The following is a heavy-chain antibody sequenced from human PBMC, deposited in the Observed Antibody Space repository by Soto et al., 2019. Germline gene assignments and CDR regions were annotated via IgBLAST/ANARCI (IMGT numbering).Heavy chain of an antibody. D-gene: IGHD2-15*01. V-gene: IGHV1-18*01. CDR2: ISAYNGNT. CDR3: ARVVVVVVAAIETVSRIDY. Sequence: EASVKVSCKASGGTFSSYAISWVRQAPGQGLEWMGWISAYNGNTNYAQKLQGRVTMTTDTSTSTAYMELRSLRSDDTAVYYCARVVVVVVAAIETVSRIDYWGQGTLVTVSS. J-gene: IGHJ4*02. CDR1: GGTFSSYA.